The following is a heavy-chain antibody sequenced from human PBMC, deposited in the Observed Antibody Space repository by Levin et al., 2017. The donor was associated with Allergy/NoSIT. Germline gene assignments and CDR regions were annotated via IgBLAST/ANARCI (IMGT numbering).Heavy chain of an antibody. CDR2: FDAENGET. CDR1: GYTLSEIS. Sequence: GASVKVSCKVSGYTLSEISIHWVRQAPGKGLEWVGGFDAENGETLYAQKFQGRVTMTEDTSTDTAYMELSSLRSEDTAVYYCATEYCHNGFCYTFDYWCQGTLVTVSS. CDR3: ATEYCHNGFCYTFDY. D-gene: IGHD2-8*01. V-gene: IGHV1-24*01. J-gene: IGHJ4*02.